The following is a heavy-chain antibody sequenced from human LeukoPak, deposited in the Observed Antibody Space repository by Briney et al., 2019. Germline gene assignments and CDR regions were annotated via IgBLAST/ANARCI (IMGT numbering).Heavy chain of an antibody. D-gene: IGHD5-12*01. CDR2: FDSEAVEA. J-gene: IGHJ4*02. CDR1: GYTLTELA. V-gene: IGHV1-24*01. Sequence: ASVKVSCKVSGYTLTELAIHWVRQAPGKGLEWMGGFDSEAVEAIYAQKFQGRVTMTEDTYTDTAYMELSSLRSEDTAVYYCATYSCYAAYWGQGTLASLSS. CDR3: ATYSCYAAY.